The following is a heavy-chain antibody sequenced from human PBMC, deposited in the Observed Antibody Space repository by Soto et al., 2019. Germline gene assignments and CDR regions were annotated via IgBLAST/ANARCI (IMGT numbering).Heavy chain of an antibody. CDR1: GFTFSNAW. Sequence: EVQLVESGGGLMKPGGSLRLSCAASGFTFSNAWMNWVRQAPGKGLEWVGRIKRKADGETTDYAAPVKDRFSISRDDADTTLYLEMISLRSEDTALYYCTTLPRFDRIGYHYPTRDYWGHGTLVTVSS. V-gene: IGHV3-15*07. CDR2: IKRKADGETT. J-gene: IGHJ4*01. CDR3: TTLPRFDRIGYHYPTRDY. D-gene: IGHD3-22*01.